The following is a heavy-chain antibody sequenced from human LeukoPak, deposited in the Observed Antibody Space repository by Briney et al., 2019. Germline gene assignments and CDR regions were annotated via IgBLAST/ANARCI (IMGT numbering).Heavy chain of an antibody. CDR2: INHSGST. CDR3: ARGGLQAVAGDFDY. D-gene: IGHD6-19*01. Sequence: SETLSLTCAVYGGSFSGYYWSWIRQPPGKGLEWIGEINHSGSTNYNPSLKSRVTISVDTSKNQFSLKLSSVTAADTAVYYCARGGLQAVAGDFDYWGQGTLVTVSS. V-gene: IGHV4-34*01. CDR1: GGSFSGYY. J-gene: IGHJ4*02.